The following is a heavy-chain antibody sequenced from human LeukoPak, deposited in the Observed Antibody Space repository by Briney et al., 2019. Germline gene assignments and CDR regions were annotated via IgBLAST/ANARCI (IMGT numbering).Heavy chain of an antibody. CDR2: IYSGGST. V-gene: IGHV3-66*01. CDR1: GFTVSSNY. Sequence: GGSLRLSCAASGFTVSSNYMSWVRQAPGKGLEWVSVIYSGGSTYYADSVKGRFTISRDNSKNTLYLQMNSLRAEDTAVYYCAVLSSGWYGVDYWGREPWSPSPQ. J-gene: IGHJ4*02. CDR3: AVLSSGWYGVDY. D-gene: IGHD6-19*01.